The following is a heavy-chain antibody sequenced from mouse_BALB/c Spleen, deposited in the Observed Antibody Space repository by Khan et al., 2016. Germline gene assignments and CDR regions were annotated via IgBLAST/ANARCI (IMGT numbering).Heavy chain of an antibody. J-gene: IGHJ2*01. CDR3: ARWDGGYLYYVDY. Sequence: EVQLVESGPGLVKPSQSLSLTCTVTGYSITSDYAWNWIRQFPGNKLEWMGYISYSGSTSYNPSLKSRISITRDTSKNQFFLQLNSVTTEDTATYYCARWDGGYLYYVDYWGQGTTLTVSS. V-gene: IGHV3-2*02. CDR1: GYSITSDYA. CDR2: ISYSGST. D-gene: IGHD2-3*01.